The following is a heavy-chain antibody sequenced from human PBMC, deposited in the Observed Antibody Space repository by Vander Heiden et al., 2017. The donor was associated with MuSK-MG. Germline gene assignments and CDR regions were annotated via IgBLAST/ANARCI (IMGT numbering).Heavy chain of an antibody. CDR3: SRWGLRGYCTNVVCPDCEY. D-gene: IGHD2-8*01. CDR1: GYTFTTYG. CDR2: ISPYNGKT. V-gene: IGHV1-18*01. J-gene: IGHJ4*02. Sequence: QVQMVQSGAEVKKPGASVKVSCKASGYTFTTYGISWVRQAPGQGLEWMGWISPYNGKTNYAQKCQGRVTMTADTSTSTAYLELRRLRYDDTAVYYCSRWGLRGYCTNVVCPDCEYWGQGALGNVSS.